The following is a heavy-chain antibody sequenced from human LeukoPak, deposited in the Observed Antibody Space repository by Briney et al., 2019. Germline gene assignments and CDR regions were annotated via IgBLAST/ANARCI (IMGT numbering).Heavy chain of an antibody. J-gene: IGHJ4*02. CDR2: IHHSGNT. CDR3: ARVVGRYYKIDF. CDR1: GGSFSDYY. V-gene: IGHV4-34*01. D-gene: IGHD1-26*01. Sequence: SETLSLACAVYGGSFSDYYWSWIRQSPGKGLEWIGEIHHSGNTNYKPSLKSRVTISVDTSKNQFSLKSTSVTAADTAVYYCARVVGRYYKIDFWGQGTPVTVSS.